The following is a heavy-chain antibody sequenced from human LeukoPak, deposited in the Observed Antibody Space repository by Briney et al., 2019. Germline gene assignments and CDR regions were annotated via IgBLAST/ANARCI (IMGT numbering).Heavy chain of an antibody. CDR1: GGSISSYY. J-gene: IGHJ3*02. CDR2: IYYSGST. Sequence: PSETLSLTCTVSGGSISSYYWSWIRQPPGKGLEWIGYIYYSGSTNYNPSLKSRVTISVDTSKNQFSPKLSSVPAADTAVYYCARGVGWSGAFDIWGQGTMVTVSS. CDR3: ARGVGWSGAFDI. V-gene: IGHV4-59*01. D-gene: IGHD3-3*01.